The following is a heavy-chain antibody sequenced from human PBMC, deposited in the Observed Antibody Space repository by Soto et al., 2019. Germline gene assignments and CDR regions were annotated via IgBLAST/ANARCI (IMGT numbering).Heavy chain of an antibody. D-gene: IGHD5-12*01. V-gene: IGHV3-66*01. Sequence: GGSLRLSCAASGFTVSSNYMSWVRQAPGKGLEWVSVIYSGGSTYYADSVKGRFPISRDNSKNTLYLQMNSLRAEDTAVYYCARDGLGYSGYDWLYWGQGTLVTVSS. CDR3: ARDGLGYSGYDWLY. J-gene: IGHJ4*02. CDR2: IYSGGST. CDR1: GFTVSSNY.